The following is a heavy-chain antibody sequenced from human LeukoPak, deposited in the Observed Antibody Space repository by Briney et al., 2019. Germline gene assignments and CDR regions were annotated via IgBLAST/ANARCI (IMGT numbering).Heavy chain of an antibody. CDR3: AGRSTVGVKGYTY. D-gene: IGHD1-26*01. J-gene: IGHJ4*02. CDR2: IYYSGSI. V-gene: IGHV4-39*01. Sequence: PSETLSLTCTVSGGSISSSVGYYWGWIRQPPGKGLEYIGSIYYSGSIYYNPSLRSRVTISVDTSKNQFSLKLSSVTAADTAVYYCAGRSTVGVKGYTYWGQGALVTVSS. CDR1: GGSISSSVGYY.